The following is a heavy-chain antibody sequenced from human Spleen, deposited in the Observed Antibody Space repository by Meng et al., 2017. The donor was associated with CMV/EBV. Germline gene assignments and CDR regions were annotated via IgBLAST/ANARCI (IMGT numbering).Heavy chain of an antibody. CDR3: ARQPIFGVVIMESYFDY. Sequence: SETLSLTCTVSGGSISSSSYYWGWIRQPPGKGLEWIGSIYYSGSTYYNPSLKSRVTISVDTSKNQFSLKLSSVTAADTAVYYCARQPIFGVVIMESYFDYWGQGTLVTVSS. D-gene: IGHD3-3*01. V-gene: IGHV4-39*01. J-gene: IGHJ4*02. CDR2: IYYSGST. CDR1: GGSISSSSYY.